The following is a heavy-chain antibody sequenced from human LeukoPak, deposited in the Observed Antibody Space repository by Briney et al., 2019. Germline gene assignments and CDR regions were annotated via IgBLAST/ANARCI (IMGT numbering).Heavy chain of an antibody. CDR2: ISGSGGRT. J-gene: IGHJ4*02. D-gene: IGHD6-13*01. CDR1: GFTFSSYG. CDR3: AKDRPAVYSSSWLHFLDS. V-gene: IGHV3-23*01. Sequence: QSGGSLRLSCAASGFTFSSYGMIWVRQAPGKGLEWVSGISGSGGRTYLADSVKGRFTVSRDNSKNTLYLQVSSLRADDTAVYYCAKDRPAVYSSSWLHFLDSWGQGTLVTVSS.